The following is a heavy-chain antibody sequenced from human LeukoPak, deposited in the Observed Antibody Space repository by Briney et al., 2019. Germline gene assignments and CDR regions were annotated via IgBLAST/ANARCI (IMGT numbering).Heavy chain of an antibody. CDR3: AREITGTTWAFDI. CDR2: IYYRGST. V-gene: IGHV4-59*08. CDR1: GGSIRSYY. Sequence: SETLSLTCTVSGGSIRSYYWSWIRQPPGKGLQWIGYIYYRGSTKYNPSLKSRVTISVDTSKNQFSLRLSSVTAADTAVYYCAREITGTTWAFDIWGQGTLVTVSS. D-gene: IGHD1-7*01. J-gene: IGHJ3*02.